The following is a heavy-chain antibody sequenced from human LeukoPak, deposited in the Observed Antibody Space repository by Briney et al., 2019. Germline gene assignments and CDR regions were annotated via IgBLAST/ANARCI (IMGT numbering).Heavy chain of an antibody. V-gene: IGHV4-34*01. J-gene: IGHJ4*02. CDR1: GGSFNNNY. CDR3: ASPPYGGSSFDY. Sequence: SETLSLTCAVYGGSFNNNYWSWIRQPPGKGLEWIGEVYHSGSTNYNPSLKSRVTISVDTSKNQFSLKLSSVTAADTAVYYCASPPYGGSSFDYWGQGTLVTVSS. CDR2: VYHSGST. D-gene: IGHD4-23*01.